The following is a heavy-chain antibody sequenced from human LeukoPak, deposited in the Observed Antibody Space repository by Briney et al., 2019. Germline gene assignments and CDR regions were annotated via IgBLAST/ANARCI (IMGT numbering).Heavy chain of an antibody. CDR1: GGSISSYY. D-gene: IGHD6-13*01. V-gene: IGHV4-59*08. CDR2: IYYNGST. J-gene: IGHJ4*02. CDR3: ARHRSSWYYFDY. Sequence: SETLSLTCTVSGGSISSYYWSWLRQPPGNGREWIGYIYYNGSTNYNPSHQSRVTISVDTSKNQCSLKLSSVTAADTAVYYCARHRSSWYYFDYWGQGTLVTVSS.